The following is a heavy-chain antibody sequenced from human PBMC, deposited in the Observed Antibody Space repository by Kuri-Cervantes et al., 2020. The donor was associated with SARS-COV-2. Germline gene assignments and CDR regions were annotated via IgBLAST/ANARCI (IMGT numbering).Heavy chain of an antibody. V-gene: IGHV3-7*01. J-gene: IGHJ2*01. CDR2: IKQDGSEK. D-gene: IGHD3-16*01. Sequence: GGSLRLSCAASGFTFSSYWMSWVRQAPGKGLEWVANIKQDGSEKYYVDSVKGRFTISRDNAKNSLYLQMNSLRAEDTAVCYCAREGLASPIYWYFDLWGRGTLVTVSS. CDR1: GFTFSSYW. CDR3: AREGLASPIYWYFDL.